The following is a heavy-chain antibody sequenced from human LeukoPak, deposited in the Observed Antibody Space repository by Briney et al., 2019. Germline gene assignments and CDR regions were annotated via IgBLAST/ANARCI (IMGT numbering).Heavy chain of an antibody. D-gene: IGHD6-13*01. CDR1: GFTFSSYG. CDR2: ISYDGSNK. V-gene: IGHV3-30*18. CDR3: AKDSSPSYSSSWYSELFDY. J-gene: IGHJ4*02. Sequence: PGGSLRLSCAAPGFTFSSYGMHWVRQAPGKGLEWVAVISYDGSNKYYADSVKGRFTISRDNSKNTLYLQMNSLRAEDTAVYYCAKDSSPSYSSSWYSELFDYWGQGTLVTVSS.